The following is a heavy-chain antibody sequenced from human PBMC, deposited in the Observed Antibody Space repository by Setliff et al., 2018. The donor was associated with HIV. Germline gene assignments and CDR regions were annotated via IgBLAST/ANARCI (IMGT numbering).Heavy chain of an antibody. CDR1: GYTFTSYG. D-gene: IGHD6-13*01. V-gene: IGHV1-18*01. CDR3: ARGYSSSWYNY. J-gene: IGHJ4*02. Sequence: ASVKVSCKASGYTFTSYGISWVRQAPGLGLEWMGWISAYNGHTNYAQKLHGRVTVTTDTSTSTAYMELRSLRSDDTAVYYCARGYSSSWYNYWGQGTLVTVSS. CDR2: ISAYNGHT.